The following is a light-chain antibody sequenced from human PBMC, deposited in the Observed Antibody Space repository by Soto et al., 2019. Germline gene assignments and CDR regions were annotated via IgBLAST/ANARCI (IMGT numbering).Light chain of an antibody. CDR3: QSYDSSLSGSV. CDR1: SSNIGAGYD. J-gene: IGLJ2*01. Sequence: QSVLTQPPSVSGAPGQRVTISCTGSSSNIGAGYDVHWYQQLPGTAPKLLIYGNSNRPSGVPDRFSGSKSGTSASLAITGRQAEDEADYHCQSYDSSLSGSVFGGGTQVTVL. CDR2: GNS. V-gene: IGLV1-40*01.